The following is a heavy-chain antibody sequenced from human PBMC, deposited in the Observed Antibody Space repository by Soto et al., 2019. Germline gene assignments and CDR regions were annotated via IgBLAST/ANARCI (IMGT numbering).Heavy chain of an antibody. V-gene: IGHV1-8*01. CDR2: MNPNSGNT. J-gene: IGHJ6*02. D-gene: IGHD5-18*01. CDR3: ARGGYSYGYIGYYDMDV. CDR1: GYTFTSYD. Sequence: ASVKVSCKASGYTFTSYDINWVRQATGQGLEWMGWMNPNSGNTGYAQKFQGRVTMTRNTSISTAYMELSSLRSEDTAVYYCARGGYSYGYIGYYDMDVWGQGTTVTVSS.